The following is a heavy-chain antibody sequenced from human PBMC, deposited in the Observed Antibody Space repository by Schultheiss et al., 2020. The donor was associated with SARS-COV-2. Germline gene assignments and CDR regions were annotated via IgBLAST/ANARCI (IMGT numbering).Heavy chain of an antibody. D-gene: IGHD2-2*01. Sequence: GGSLRLSCAASGFTVSSNYMCWVRQAPGKGLEWVANIKQDGSEKYYVDSVKGRFTISRDNAKNSLYLQMNSLRAEDTAVYYCARVDQLNDYWGQGTLVTVSS. CDR2: IKQDGSEK. J-gene: IGHJ4*02. CDR3: ARVDQLNDY. V-gene: IGHV3-7*01. CDR1: GFTVSSNY.